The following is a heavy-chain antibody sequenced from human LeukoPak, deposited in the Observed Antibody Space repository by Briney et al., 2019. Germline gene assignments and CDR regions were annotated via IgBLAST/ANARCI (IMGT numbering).Heavy chain of an antibody. J-gene: IGHJ4*02. V-gene: IGHV4-59*02. D-gene: IGHD2-2*01. CDR1: GGSVTTYY. Sequence: SETLSLTCTVSGGSVTTYYWGWIRQFPGKGLEWIGHVHYRRSPEYNPSLTSRVTISVDTSKNQFSLRLTSVTAADTAVYYCARYSTSWDYWGQGTLVTVSS. CDR2: VHYRRSP. CDR3: ARYSTSWDY.